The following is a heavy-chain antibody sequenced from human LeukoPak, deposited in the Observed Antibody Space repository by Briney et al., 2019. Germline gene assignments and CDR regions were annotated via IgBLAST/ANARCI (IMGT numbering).Heavy chain of an antibody. CDR1: GGTFSSYA. D-gene: IGHD6-19*01. J-gene: IGHJ4*02. CDR3: ARTMYSSGWFFDY. CDR2: IIPIFGTA. Sequence: SVKVSCKASGGTFSSYAISWVRQAPGQGVEGMGGIIPIFGTANYAQKFQGRVTINTEESKRTAYMELSSLRSEDTAVYYCARTMYSSGWFFDYWGQGTLVTVSS. V-gene: IGHV1-69*05.